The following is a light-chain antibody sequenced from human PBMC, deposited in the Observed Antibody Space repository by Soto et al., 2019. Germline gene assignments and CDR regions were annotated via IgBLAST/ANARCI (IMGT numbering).Light chain of an antibody. CDR2: SAS. V-gene: IGKV1-9*01. Sequence: DIQLTQSPSFLSASEGDRVTITCRASEDIHVFLAWYQHKPGKAPRLLIDSASTLQSGVPSRFSGSRSGTEFTLTISSLQPEDIATYYCQKYNYYPLTSSPGTMVDLK. CDR3: QKYNYYPLT. J-gene: IGKJ4*01. CDR1: EDIHVF.